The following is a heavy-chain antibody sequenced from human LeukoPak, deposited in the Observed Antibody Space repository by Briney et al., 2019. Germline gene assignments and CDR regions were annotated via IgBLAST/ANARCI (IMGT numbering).Heavy chain of an antibody. CDR1: GFTFSSYA. V-gene: IGHV3-23*01. D-gene: IGHD2-2*01. Sequence: PGGSLRLSCAASGFTFSSYAMSWVRQAPGKGLEWVSAISGSGGSTYYADSVKGRFTISRDNSKNTLYLQMNSLRAEDMAVYYCTRDHITSWQIDFWGQGTMVTVSS. CDR3: TRDHITSWQIDF. CDR2: ISGSGGST. J-gene: IGHJ4*02.